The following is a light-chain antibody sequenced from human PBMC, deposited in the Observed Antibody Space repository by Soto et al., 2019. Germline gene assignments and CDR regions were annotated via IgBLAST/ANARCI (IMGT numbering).Light chain of an antibody. Sequence: QSALTQPASVSGSHGQSITISCTGTSSDVGSYNLVSWYQQHPGKAPKLMIYEVSKRPSGVSNRFSGSKSGNTASLTISGLQAEDEADYYCCSYAGSSTWVFGGGTKVTVL. CDR2: EVS. CDR1: SSDVGSYNL. CDR3: CSYAGSSTWV. V-gene: IGLV2-23*02. J-gene: IGLJ3*02.